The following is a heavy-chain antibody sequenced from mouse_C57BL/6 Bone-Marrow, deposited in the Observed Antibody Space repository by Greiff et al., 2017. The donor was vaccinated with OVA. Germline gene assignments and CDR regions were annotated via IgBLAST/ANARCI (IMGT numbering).Heavy chain of an antibody. V-gene: IGHV1-9*01. Sequence: VQLQQSGAELMKPGASVKLSCKATGYTFTGYWIEWVKQRPGHGLEWIGEILPGSGSTNYNEKFKGKATFTVDTYSNTAYKQLSSLTTEDSAIYYCARSPSYYYGSSYDYFDYWGQGTTLTVSS. CDR1: GYTFTGYW. CDR3: ARSPSYYYGSSYDYFDY. D-gene: IGHD1-1*01. CDR2: ILPGSGST. J-gene: IGHJ2*01.